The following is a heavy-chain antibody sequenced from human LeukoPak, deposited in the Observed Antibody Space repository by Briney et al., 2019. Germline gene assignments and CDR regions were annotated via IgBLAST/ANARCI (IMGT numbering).Heavy chain of an antibody. V-gene: IGHV3-7*01. CDR2: IGQDGSEK. D-gene: IGHD1-26*01. CDR3: ARDRNKGATDY. Sequence: PGGSLRLFCAASGFTFSTSWMSWVRQAPGKGLEWVANIGQDGSEKNHVDSVKGRFTISRDNAKNSLFLQMNSLRVEDTALYYCARDRNKGATDYWGQGTLVTVSS. J-gene: IGHJ4*02. CDR1: GFTFSTSW.